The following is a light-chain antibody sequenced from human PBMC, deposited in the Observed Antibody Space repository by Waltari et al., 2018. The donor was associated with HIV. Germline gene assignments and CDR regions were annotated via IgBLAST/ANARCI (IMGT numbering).Light chain of an antibody. CDR1: SSDVGSYNF. CDR2: AGA. CDR3: CSYAGSSTNVV. V-gene: IGLV2-23*01. J-gene: IGLJ2*01. Sequence: QSALTQPASVSGSPGQSITISCTGTSSDVGSYNFVSWYQQHPGNAPKLIIYAGAKRPSGGANRCSGAKSGSTACLTISWLQAEDEADYYCCSYAGSSTNVVFGGGTQLTVL.